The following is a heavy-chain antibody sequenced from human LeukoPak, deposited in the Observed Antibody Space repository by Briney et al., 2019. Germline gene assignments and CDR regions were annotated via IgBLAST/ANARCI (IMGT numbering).Heavy chain of an antibody. CDR2: IYSDGST. CDR3: ARERGRGRDSPWSDY. Sequence: GGSLRLSCAASGFIVSGDFMSWVRQAPRKGLEWVSVIYSDGSTYYADSVKGRFTISRDNSKNTLDLQMTGLRAEDTAVYYCARERGRGRDSPWSDYWGQGTLVTVSS. CDR1: GFIVSGDF. J-gene: IGHJ4*02. V-gene: IGHV3-53*01. D-gene: IGHD1-26*01.